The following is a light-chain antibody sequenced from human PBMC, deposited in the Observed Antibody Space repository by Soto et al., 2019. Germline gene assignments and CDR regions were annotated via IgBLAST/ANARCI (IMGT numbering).Light chain of an antibody. CDR3: HYGQA. Sequence: EIVLTQSPGTLSLSPGERATLSCRASQSFNSIYLAWYQQKPGQAPRLLIYGASRTATGIADRFSGSGSGTDFTLTINRMEPDDFAVYHCHYGQAFGQGTKLEIK. CDR1: QSFNSIY. J-gene: IGKJ2*01. CDR2: GAS. V-gene: IGKV3-20*01.